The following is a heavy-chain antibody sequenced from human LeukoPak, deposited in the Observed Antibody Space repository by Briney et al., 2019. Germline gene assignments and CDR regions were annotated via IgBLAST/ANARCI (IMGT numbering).Heavy chain of an antibody. V-gene: IGHV3-74*01. J-gene: IGHJ4*02. D-gene: IGHD3-22*01. CDR1: GFTFSSYW. CDR3: ARAAYDSSGYHYNDY. CDR2: INSDGSST. Sequence: PGGSLRLSCAASGFTFSSYWMHWVRQAPGKGLVWVSRINSDGSSTSYADSVKGRFTISRDNAKNTLYLQMNSLRAEDTAVYYCARAAYDSSGYHYNDYWGQGTLVTVSS.